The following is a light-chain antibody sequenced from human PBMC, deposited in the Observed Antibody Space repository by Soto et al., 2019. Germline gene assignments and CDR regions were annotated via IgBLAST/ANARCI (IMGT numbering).Light chain of an antibody. V-gene: IGKV3-20*01. Sequence: EIALTQSPGTLSLSPGERATLSCRASQSVGSRFLAWYQQKPGQAPRLLIYAASYRATGISDKFSGSGSGTDFSLTISRLEPEDSAVYYCHQYHSPPQTFGQGTKVDIK. CDR2: AAS. CDR1: QSVGSRF. J-gene: IGKJ2*01. CDR3: HQYHSPPQT.